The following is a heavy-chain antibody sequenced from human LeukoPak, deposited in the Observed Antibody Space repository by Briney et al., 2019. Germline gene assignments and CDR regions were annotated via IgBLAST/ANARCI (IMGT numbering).Heavy chain of an antibody. CDR1: GYPIRSVHY. J-gene: IGHJ4*02. D-gene: IGHD3-3*01. Sequence: SETLSLTCTVSGYPIRSVHYWGWIRQPPGKGLEWLGSIYQTGTTYYNPSLKSRVTISVDTSKNQFSLKLSSVTAADTAVYYCARRPWSGYARRGFDYWGQGTLVTVSS. V-gene: IGHV4-38-2*02. CDR2: IYQTGTT. CDR3: ARRPWSGYARRGFDY.